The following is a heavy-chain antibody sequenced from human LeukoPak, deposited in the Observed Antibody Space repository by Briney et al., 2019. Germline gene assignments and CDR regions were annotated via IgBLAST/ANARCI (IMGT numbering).Heavy chain of an antibody. CDR2: VNGPGDWT. J-gene: IGHJ3*01. D-gene: IGHD6-25*01. CDR3: AREVFEGQRQSDAFDV. V-gene: IGHV3-74*01. CDR1: GFTFSSHW. Sequence: GGSLRLSCAASGFTFSSHWMHWVRQAPGEGLVWVSRVNGPGDWTHYADSVRGRFIISRDNAVNTISLQMNNLRAEDTAVYFCAREVFEGQRQSDAFDVWGQGTMVTVSS.